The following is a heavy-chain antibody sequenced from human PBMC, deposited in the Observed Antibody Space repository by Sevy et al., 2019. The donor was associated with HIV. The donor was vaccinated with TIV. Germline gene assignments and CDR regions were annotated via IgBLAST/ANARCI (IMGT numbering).Heavy chain of an antibody. D-gene: IGHD3-22*01. CDR1: GFTFSDYY. Sequence: GGSLRLSCAASGFTFSDYYMSWIRQAPGKGLEWVSYISSSGSTIYYADSVKGRFTISRDDAKNSLFLLMDRLRADDTAMYYCALTNSADYYDSGAFHLWGRGTMVTVSS. CDR3: ALTNSADYYDSGAFHL. V-gene: IGHV3-11*04. J-gene: IGHJ3*01. CDR2: ISSSGSTI.